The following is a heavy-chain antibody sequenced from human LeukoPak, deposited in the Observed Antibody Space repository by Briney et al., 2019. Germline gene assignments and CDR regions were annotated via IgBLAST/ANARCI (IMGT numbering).Heavy chain of an antibody. CDR1: GFTFSSYS. V-gene: IGHV3-21*01. Sequence: GGSLRLSCAASGFTFSSYSMNWVRQAPGKGLAWVSSISSSSSYIYYADSVKGRFTISRDNAKNSLYLQMNSLRAEDTAVYYCARDPSAGYSSLNDYWGQGILVTVSS. J-gene: IGHJ4*02. CDR3: ARDPSAGYSSLNDY. CDR2: ISSSSSYI. D-gene: IGHD6-13*01.